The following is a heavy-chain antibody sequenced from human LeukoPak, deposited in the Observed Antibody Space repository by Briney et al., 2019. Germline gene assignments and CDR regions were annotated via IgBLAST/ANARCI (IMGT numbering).Heavy chain of an antibody. D-gene: IGHD6-13*01. Sequence: SETLSLTCTVSGDSISTSDYHWGWMRQPPGKGPEWIGTLYHSGSTHYNPSLESRITISVDTSKNQFSLKLCSVTAADTAVYYCARGRVSSSSWYSTYYYYFYMDVWGKGTTVTVSS. CDR2: LYHSGST. V-gene: IGHV4-39*01. J-gene: IGHJ6*03. CDR1: GDSISTSDYH. CDR3: ARGRVSSSSWYSTYYYYFYMDV.